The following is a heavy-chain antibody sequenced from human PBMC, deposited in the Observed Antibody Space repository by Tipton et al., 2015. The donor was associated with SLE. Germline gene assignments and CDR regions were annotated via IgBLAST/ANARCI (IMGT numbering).Heavy chain of an antibody. D-gene: IGHD6-13*01. CDR2: IKQDGSQQ. CDR3: ARDLRVGRAAAGTGDY. Sequence: SLRLSCAASGFTFSSYWMSWVRQAPGKGPEWVANIKQDGSQQYYVDSVKGRFTISRDNAKNSLYLHMNSLRAEDTAVYYCARDLRVGRAAAGTGDYWGQGTLVTVSA. V-gene: IGHV3-7*01. CDR1: GFTFSSYW. J-gene: IGHJ4*02.